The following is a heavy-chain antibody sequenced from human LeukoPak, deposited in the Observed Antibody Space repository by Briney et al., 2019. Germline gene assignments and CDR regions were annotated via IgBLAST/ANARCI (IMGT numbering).Heavy chain of an antibody. J-gene: IGHJ6*02. Sequence: PGGSLRLSCAASGFTFSSYAMSWVRQAPGKGLEWVSAISGSGGSTYYADSVKGRFTISRDNSKNTLYLQMNSLKTEDTAVYYCYTGGLRFLEWFSSGMDVWGQGTTVTVSS. CDR3: YTGGLRFLEWFSSGMDV. CDR1: GFTFSSYA. V-gene: IGHV3-23*01. D-gene: IGHD3-3*01. CDR2: ISGSGGST.